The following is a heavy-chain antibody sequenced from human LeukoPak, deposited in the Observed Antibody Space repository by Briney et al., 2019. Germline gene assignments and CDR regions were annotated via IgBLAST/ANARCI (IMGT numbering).Heavy chain of an antibody. CDR1: GGSISSSSYY. D-gene: IGHD6-19*01. CDR3: AGHPAKSPVAVADKREVDY. V-gene: IGHV4-39*01. Sequence: SETLSLTCTVSGGSISSSSYYWGWIRQPPGKGLEWIGSIYYSGSTYYNPSLKSRVTISVDTSKNQFSLKLSSVTAADTAVYYCAGHPAKSPVAVADKREVDYWGQGTLVTVSS. J-gene: IGHJ4*02. CDR2: IYYSGST.